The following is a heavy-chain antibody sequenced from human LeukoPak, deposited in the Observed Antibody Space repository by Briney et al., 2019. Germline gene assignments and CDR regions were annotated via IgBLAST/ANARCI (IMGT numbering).Heavy chain of an antibody. V-gene: IGHV3-20*04. CDR1: GFTFDDYG. CDR3: ARDYCGGDCYPFDY. D-gene: IGHD2-21*02. Sequence: GGSLRLSCAASGFTFDDYGMSWVRQAPGKGLEWVSGINWNGGSTGYADSVKGRFTISRDNAKKSVYLKMNSLRGEDTALYYCARDYCGGDCYPFDYWGQGTLVTVSS. J-gene: IGHJ4*02. CDR2: INWNGGST.